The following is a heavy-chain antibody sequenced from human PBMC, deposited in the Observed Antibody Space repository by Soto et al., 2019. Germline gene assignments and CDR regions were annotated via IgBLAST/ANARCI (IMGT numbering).Heavy chain of an antibody. J-gene: IGHJ6*02. V-gene: IGHV3-48*03. CDR3: ARDLGRYDSSGYYYGRFYGMDV. D-gene: IGHD3-22*01. CDR1: GFTFSSYE. CDR2: ISSSGSTI. Sequence: GGSLRLSCAASGFTFSSYEMNWVRQAPGKGLEWVSYISSSGSTIYYADSVKGRFTISRDNAKNSLYLQMNSLRAEDTAVYYCARDLGRYDSSGYYYGRFYGMDVWRQGTTVTVSS.